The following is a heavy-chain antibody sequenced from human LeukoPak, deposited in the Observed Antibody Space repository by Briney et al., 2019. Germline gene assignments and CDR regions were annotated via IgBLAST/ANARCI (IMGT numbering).Heavy chain of an antibody. V-gene: IGHV4-39*01. CDR3: AGLTYYYDSSGYHLDY. J-gene: IGHJ4*02. CDR2: IYYSGST. D-gene: IGHD3-22*01. CDR1: GGSISSSSYY. Sequence: SETLSLTCTVSGGSISSSSYYWGWLRQPPGKGLEWIGSIYYSGSTYYNPSLKSRVTISVDTSKNQFSLKLSSVTAADTAVYYCAGLTYYYDSSGYHLDYWGQGTLVTVSS.